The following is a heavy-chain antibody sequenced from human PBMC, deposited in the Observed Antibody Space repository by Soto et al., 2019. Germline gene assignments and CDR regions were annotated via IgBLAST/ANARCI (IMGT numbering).Heavy chain of an antibody. V-gene: IGHV1-69*13. Sequence: ASVKVSCKASGGTFSSYAISWVRQAPGQGLEWMGGIIPIFGTANYAQKFQGRVTITADESTSTAYMELSSLRSEDTAVYYCARDRAPYDSSGYYYWFDPWGQGTLVTVSS. CDR3: ARDRAPYDSSGYYYWFDP. CDR2: IIPIFGTA. CDR1: GGTFSSYA. J-gene: IGHJ5*02. D-gene: IGHD3-22*01.